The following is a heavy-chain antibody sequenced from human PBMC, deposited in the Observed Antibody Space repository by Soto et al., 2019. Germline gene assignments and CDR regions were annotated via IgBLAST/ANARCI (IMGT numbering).Heavy chain of an antibody. CDR2: IYPGDSDT. J-gene: IGHJ6*02. Sequence: GESLKISCKGSGYSFTSYWIGWVRQMPGKGLEWMGLIYPGDSDTRYNPSFQGQVTISADKSISTAYLQWSSLKASDTAMYYCARYCSGGSCYSSYYYGMDVWGQGTTVTVSS. CDR1: GYSFTSYW. D-gene: IGHD2-15*01. V-gene: IGHV5-51*01. CDR3: ARYCSGGSCYSSYYYGMDV.